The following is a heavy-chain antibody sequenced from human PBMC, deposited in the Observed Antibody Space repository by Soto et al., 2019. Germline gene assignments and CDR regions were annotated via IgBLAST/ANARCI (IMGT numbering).Heavy chain of an antibody. D-gene: IGHD2-21*02. CDR3: ARGVVTAIYRAFDI. V-gene: IGHV1-18*01. CDR1: GYTFTNYS. J-gene: IGHJ3*02. CDR2: ISAYNGNT. Sequence: GASVKVSCKASGYTFTNYSMYWVRQVPGQRLEWMGWISAYNGNTNYAQKLQGRVTMTTDTSTSTAYMELRSLRSDDTAVYYCARGVVTAIYRAFDIWGQGTMVTVSS.